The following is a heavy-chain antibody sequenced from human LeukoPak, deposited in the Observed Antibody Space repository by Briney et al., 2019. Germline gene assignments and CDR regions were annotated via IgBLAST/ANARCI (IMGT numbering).Heavy chain of an antibody. V-gene: IGHV3-23*01. CDR3: AKIPVEMATIIPKYYFDY. Sequence: GGSLRLSCAASGFTVSSNYMSWVRQAPGKGLEWVSAISGSGGSTYYADSVKGRFTISRDNSKNTLYLQMNRLRADDTAAYYCAKIPVEMATIIPKYYFDYWGQGTLVTVSS. J-gene: IGHJ4*02. D-gene: IGHD5-24*01. CDR1: GFTVSSNY. CDR2: ISGSGGST.